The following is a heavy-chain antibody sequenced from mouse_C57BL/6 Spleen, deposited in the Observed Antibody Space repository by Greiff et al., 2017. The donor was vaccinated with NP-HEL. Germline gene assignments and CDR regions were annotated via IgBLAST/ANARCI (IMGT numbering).Heavy chain of an antibody. Sequence: QVQLQQSGAELAKPRASVKLSCKASGYTFTSYWMHWVKQRPGQGLEWIGYINPSSGYTKYNQKFKDKATLTADKSSSTAYMKLSSLTYEDSAVYSCAIAPYYGSPHWYFDVWGTGTTVTVSS. CDR3: AIAPYYGSPHWYFDV. CDR1: GYTFTSYW. J-gene: IGHJ1*03. D-gene: IGHD1-1*01. V-gene: IGHV1-7*01. CDR2: INPSSGYT.